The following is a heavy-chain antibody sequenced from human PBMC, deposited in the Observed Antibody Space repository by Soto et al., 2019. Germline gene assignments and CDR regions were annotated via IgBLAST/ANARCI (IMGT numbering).Heavy chain of an antibody. J-gene: IGHJ4*02. CDR3: ARPTREPNF. D-gene: IGHD1-26*01. CDR2: ISSDGSTK. V-gene: IGHV3-11*01. CDR1: GFTFSDFY. Sequence: QVQLVESGGGLVKPGGSLRLSCAASGFTFSDFYMSWIRQAPGKGLEHLSIISSDGSTKYYADYVKGRFTISRDNARNSLYLQMNDLGADDTAVYYCARPTREPNFWGQGTLVTVSS.